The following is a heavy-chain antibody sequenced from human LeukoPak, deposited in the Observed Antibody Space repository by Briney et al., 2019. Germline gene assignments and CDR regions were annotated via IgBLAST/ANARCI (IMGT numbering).Heavy chain of an antibody. Sequence: GGSLRLSCAASGFTFSSYGMHWVRQAPGKGLEWVAVISYDGSNKYYADSVKGRFTISRDNSKNTLYLQMNSLRAEDTAVYYCAKAWEWRPVDYFDYWGQGTLVTVSS. J-gene: IGHJ4*02. V-gene: IGHV3-30*18. CDR3: AKAWEWRPVDYFDY. D-gene: IGHD3-3*01. CDR1: GFTFSSYG. CDR2: ISYDGSNK.